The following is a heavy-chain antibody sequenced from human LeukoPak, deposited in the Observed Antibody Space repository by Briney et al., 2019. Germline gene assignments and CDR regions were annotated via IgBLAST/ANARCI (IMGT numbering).Heavy chain of an antibody. J-gene: IGHJ4*02. Sequence: SETLSLTCAVSDYSISSAYYWGWIRQPPGKGLEWIGEINHSGSTNYNPSLKSRVTISVDTSKNQFSLKLSSVTAADTAVYYCARGRPWYSSSSLGYWGQGTLVTVSS. D-gene: IGHD6-13*01. CDR2: INHSGST. CDR3: ARGRPWYSSSSLGY. V-gene: IGHV4-38-2*01. CDR1: DYSISSAYY.